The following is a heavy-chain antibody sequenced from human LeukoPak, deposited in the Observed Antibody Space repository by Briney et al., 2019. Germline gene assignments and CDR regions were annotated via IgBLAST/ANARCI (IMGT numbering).Heavy chain of an antibody. V-gene: IGHV1-2*02. D-gene: IGHD6-13*01. J-gene: IGHJ4*02. Sequence: ASVKVSCKASGYTFTGYFMHWVRQAPGQGLEWMGWINPNSGGTNYAQSFQGRVTMTRDTSVSAAYMELSRLRSDDTAVYYCARDLAAAGTFSYWGQGTLVTVSS. CDR3: ARDLAAAGTFSY. CDR2: INPNSGGT. CDR1: GYTFTGYF.